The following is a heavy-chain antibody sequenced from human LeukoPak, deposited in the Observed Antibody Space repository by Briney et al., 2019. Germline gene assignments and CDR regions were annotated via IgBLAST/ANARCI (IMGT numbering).Heavy chain of an antibody. CDR1: GGSISSGGYS. Sequence: SQTLSLTCAVSGGSISSGGYSWSWIRQPPGKGLEWIGYIYHSGSTYYNPSLKSRVTISVDRSKNQFSLKLSSVTAADTAVYYCARALLRYYYDSSGYYPPGYWGQGTLVTVS. V-gene: IGHV4-30-2*01. J-gene: IGHJ4*02. CDR3: ARALLRYYYDSSGYYPPGY. D-gene: IGHD3-22*01. CDR2: IYHSGST.